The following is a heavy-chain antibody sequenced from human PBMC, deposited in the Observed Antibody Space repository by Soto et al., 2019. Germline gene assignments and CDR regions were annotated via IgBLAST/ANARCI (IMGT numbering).Heavy chain of an antibody. CDR2: TYYSGSI. J-gene: IGHJ6*02. Sequence: SETLSLTCTVPGGSISSSSYYWGWIRQPPGKGLEWIGSTYYSGSIYYNPSLKSRVTISLDTSKNQFSLKLSSVTAADTAVYYCARLDSSGSYYYGMDVWGQGTTVTVSS. CDR1: GGSISSSSYY. D-gene: IGHD3-22*01. CDR3: ARLDSSGSYYYGMDV. V-gene: IGHV4-39*01.